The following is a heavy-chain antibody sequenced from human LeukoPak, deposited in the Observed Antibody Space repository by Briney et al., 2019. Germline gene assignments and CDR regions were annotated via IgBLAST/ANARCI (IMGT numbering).Heavy chain of an antibody. CDR3: ARAYNIDAFDI. V-gene: IGHV4-61*01. Sequence: SETLSLTCTVSGGSISSDSYYWSWIRQPPGKGLEWIGYIYYSGSTNYNPSLKSRVTISVDTSKNQFSLKLSSVTAADTAVYYCARAYNIDAFDIWGQGTMVTVSS. J-gene: IGHJ3*02. CDR1: GGSISSDSYY. CDR2: IYYSGST. D-gene: IGHD1-1*01.